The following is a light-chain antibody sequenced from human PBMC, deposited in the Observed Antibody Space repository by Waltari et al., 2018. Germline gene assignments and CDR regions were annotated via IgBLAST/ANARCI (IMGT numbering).Light chain of an antibody. Sequence: SYELTQSPSVSVSPGQNASTTCSGDKLGAKSDCWYQQKPGQAPWCVIYQDGKRPAGIPERLAGSNSGNTATLTLSWSQAMDEADYYCQAWDSSTVVFGGGTKLTVL. CDR2: QDG. CDR3: QAWDSSTVV. V-gene: IGLV3-1*01. CDR1: KLGAKS. J-gene: IGLJ2*01.